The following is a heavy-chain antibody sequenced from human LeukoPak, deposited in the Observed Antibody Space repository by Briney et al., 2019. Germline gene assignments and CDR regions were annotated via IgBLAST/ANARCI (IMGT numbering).Heavy chain of an antibody. CDR2: IRYDESSK. D-gene: IGHD3/OR15-3a*01. V-gene: IGHV3-30*02. CDR1: GFTFSSFG. J-gene: IGHJ2*01. CDR3: ARGGWRGLDGYFDL. Sequence: AGGSLRLSCAASGFTFSSFGVHWVRQAPGKGLEWVAFIRYDESSKYYADSVKGRFTISRDNAKNTLYLQMNSLRAEDTAVYYCARGGWRGLDGYFDLWGRGTLVTVSS.